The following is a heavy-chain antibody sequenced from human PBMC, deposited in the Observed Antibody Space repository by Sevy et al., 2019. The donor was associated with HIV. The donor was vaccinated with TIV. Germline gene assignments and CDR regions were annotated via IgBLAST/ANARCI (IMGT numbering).Heavy chain of an antibody. CDR3: AIRDCTGGVCYGPYYYYGMDV. J-gene: IGHJ6*02. V-gene: IGHV1-69*13. CDR1: GGTFSSYA. D-gene: IGHD2-8*02. Sequence: ASVKVSCKASGGTFSSYAISWVRQAPGQGLEWMGGIIPIFGTANYAQKFQGRVTITGDESTSTAYMELSSLRSEDTAVYYCAIRDCTGGVCYGPYYYYGMDVWGQGTTVTVSS. CDR2: IIPIFGTA.